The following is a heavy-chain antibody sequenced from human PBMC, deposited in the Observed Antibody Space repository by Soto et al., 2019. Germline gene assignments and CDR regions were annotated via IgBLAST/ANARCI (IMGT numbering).Heavy chain of an antibody. J-gene: IGHJ6*02. CDR2: IYYSGST. CDR3: AKHGGSGSYYKDYYYYGMDV. D-gene: IGHD3-10*01. Sequence: PSETLSLTCTVSGGSISSSSYYWGWIRQPPGKGLEWIGSIYYSGSTYYNPSLKSRVTISVDTSKNQFSLKLSSVTAADTAVYYCAKHGGSGSYYKDYYYYGMDVWGQGTTVTVSS. V-gene: IGHV4-39*01. CDR1: GGSISSSSYY.